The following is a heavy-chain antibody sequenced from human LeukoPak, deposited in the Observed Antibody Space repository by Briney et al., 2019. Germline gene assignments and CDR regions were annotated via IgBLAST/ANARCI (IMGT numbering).Heavy chain of an antibody. D-gene: IGHD6-13*01. V-gene: IGHV3-30*02. CDR3: EGVAVAGIY. Sequence: GGSLRLSCAASGFTFSGYGMHWVRQAPGKGLEWVAFIRYDGSNKYYADSVKGRFTISRDNSKNTLFLQMNSLRPEDTAVYYCEGVAVAGIYWGQGTLVTVSS. J-gene: IGHJ4*02. CDR1: GFTFSGYG. CDR2: IRYDGSNK.